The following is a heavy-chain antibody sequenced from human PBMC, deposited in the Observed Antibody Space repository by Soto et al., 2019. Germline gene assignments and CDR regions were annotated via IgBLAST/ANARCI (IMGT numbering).Heavy chain of an antibody. V-gene: IGHV3-53*01. CDR3: ARSLVATFLDY. CDR2: IYSGGST. Sequence: PGGSLRLSCAASGFTVSSNYMSWVRQAPGKGLEWVSVIYSGGSTYYADSVKVRFTISRDNSKNTLYLQMNSLRAEDTAVYYCARSLVATFLDYWGQGTLVTAPQ. J-gene: IGHJ4*02. D-gene: IGHD5-12*01. CDR1: GFTVSSNY.